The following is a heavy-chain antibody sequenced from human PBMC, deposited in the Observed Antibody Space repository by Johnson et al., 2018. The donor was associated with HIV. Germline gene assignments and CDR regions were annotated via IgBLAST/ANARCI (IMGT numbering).Heavy chain of an antibody. Sequence: MQLVESGGGVVRPGGSLRLSCAASGFTFSNAWMSWVRQAPGKGLEWVGRLKSKIDGGTTDYAAPVKGRFTFSRDASKNTLYLQMNSLRAEDTAVYYCAGGGWVFDAFDIWGQGTMVTVS. V-gene: IGHV3-15*01. J-gene: IGHJ3*02. CDR2: LKSKIDGGTT. CDR1: GFTFSNAW. CDR3: AGGGWVFDAFDI. D-gene: IGHD6-13*01.